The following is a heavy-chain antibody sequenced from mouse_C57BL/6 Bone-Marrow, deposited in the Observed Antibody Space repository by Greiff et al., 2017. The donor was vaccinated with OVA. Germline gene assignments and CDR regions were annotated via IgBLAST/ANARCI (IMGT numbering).Heavy chain of an antibody. D-gene: IGHD4-1*01. CDR1: GFTFSSYA. Sequence: VESGEGLVKPGGSLKLSCAASGFTFSSYAMSWVRQTPEKRLEWVAYISSGGDYIYYADTVKGRFTISRDNARNTLYLQMSSLKSEDTAMYYCTRTGKNWPFDYWGQGTTLTVSS. V-gene: IGHV5-9-1*02. CDR2: ISSGGDYI. CDR3: TRTGKNWPFDY. J-gene: IGHJ2*01.